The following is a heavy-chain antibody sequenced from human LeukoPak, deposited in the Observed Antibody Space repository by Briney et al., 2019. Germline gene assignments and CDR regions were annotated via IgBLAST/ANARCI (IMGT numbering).Heavy chain of an antibody. CDR3: ARDAIFGVALPDYFDY. CDR2: ISSSGSTI. CDR1: GFTFSDYY. J-gene: IGHJ4*02. V-gene: IGHV3-11*01. D-gene: IGHD3-3*01. Sequence: GGSLRLSCAASGFTFSDYYMSWIRQAPGKGLEWVSYISSSGSTIYYADSVKGRFTISRDNAKNSLYLQMNSLRAEDTAVYYCARDAIFGVALPDYFDYWGQGTLVTVSS.